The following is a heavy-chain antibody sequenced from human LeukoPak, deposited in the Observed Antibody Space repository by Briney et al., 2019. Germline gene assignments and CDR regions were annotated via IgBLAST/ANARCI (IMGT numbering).Heavy chain of an antibody. D-gene: IGHD5-24*01. V-gene: IGHV3-66*01. J-gene: IGHJ4*02. CDR1: GFTISDNY. Sequence: GGSLRLSCATSGFTISDNYMTWVRQAPGKGLEWVSVIYTGGSTDYADSVKGRFIISRDNVKNTLYLQMNSLRVEDTAVYYCARDRGDGYTAFDYWGQGTLVTVSS. CDR2: IYTGGST. CDR3: ARDRGDGYTAFDY.